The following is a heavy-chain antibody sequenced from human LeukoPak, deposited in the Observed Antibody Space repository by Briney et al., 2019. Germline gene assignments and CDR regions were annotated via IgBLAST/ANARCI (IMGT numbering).Heavy chain of an antibody. V-gene: IGHV4-59*01. Sequence: SETLSLTCTVSGGSISSYYWNWIRQPPGKGLEWIGYINYSGSTNYNPSLKSRVTISVDTSKNQFSLKLSSVTAADTAVYYCARGADSSGYYSIFYFDYWGQGTLVTVSS. J-gene: IGHJ4*02. CDR1: GGSISSYY. CDR2: INYSGST. D-gene: IGHD3-22*01. CDR3: ARGADSSGYYSIFYFDY.